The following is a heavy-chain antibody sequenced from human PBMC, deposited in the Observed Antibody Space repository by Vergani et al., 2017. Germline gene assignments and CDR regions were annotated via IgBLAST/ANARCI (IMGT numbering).Heavy chain of an antibody. D-gene: IGHD3-3*01. CDR2: ILGSGTA. Sequence: QVQLQESGPGLVKPSQTLSLTCTVSGASMSSVGYYWTWIRQSAGKRLEWIGDILGSGTANYNPSFQGRVSMSVATSKNQFSLTLSSVNATDTAVYYCARDSSTIFGVVDYYYYMDVWGKGTTVTVSS. CDR3: ARDSSTIFGVVDYYYYMDV. J-gene: IGHJ6*03. CDR1: GASMSSVGYY. V-gene: IGHV4-61*02.